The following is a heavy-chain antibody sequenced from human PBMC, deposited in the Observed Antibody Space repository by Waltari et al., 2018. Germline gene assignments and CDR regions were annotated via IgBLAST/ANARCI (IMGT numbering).Heavy chain of an antibody. J-gene: IGHJ3*02. D-gene: IGHD6-19*01. CDR3: TRDKGWQCFDI. CDR2: INVDGSED. CDR1: GFMFGSYW. Sequence: EVQLVESGGGLVQPGGSLRLSCAASGFMFGSYWMTWVRQVPGKGLERVANINVDGSEDYFVESVRGRFSISRDNAKNSLYLQMNSLRAEDTAVYYCTRDKGWQCFDIWGQGTMVTVSS. V-gene: IGHV3-7*03.